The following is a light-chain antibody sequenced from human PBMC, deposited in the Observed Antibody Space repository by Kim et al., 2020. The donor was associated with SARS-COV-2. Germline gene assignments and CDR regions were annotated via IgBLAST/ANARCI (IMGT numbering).Light chain of an antibody. CDR2: DAS. CDR3: QHCDPYST. V-gene: IGKV1-5*01. Sequence: GDRLTITCRASQSIGNCLAWYQQRPGKAPKLLIYDASSLAFGVPSRFSGSGSGTEFTFTINSLQPNDFATYFCQHCDPYSTFGQGTKVDIK. CDR1: QSIGNC. J-gene: IGKJ1*01.